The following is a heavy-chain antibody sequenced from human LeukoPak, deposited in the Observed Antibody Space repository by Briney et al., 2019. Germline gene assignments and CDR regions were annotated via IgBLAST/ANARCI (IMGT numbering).Heavy chain of an antibody. CDR2: IGSSGSTI. D-gene: IGHD2-15*01. V-gene: IGHV3-48*03. Sequence: GGSLRLSCAASGFTFSSYEMNWVRQAPGKGLEWVSYIGSSGSTIYYADSVKGRFTISRDNAKNSLYLQMNSLRAEDTAVYYCAREGRYCSGGSCYSEFDYWGQGTLVTVSS. CDR3: AREGRYCSGGSCYSEFDY. CDR1: GFTFSSYE. J-gene: IGHJ4*02.